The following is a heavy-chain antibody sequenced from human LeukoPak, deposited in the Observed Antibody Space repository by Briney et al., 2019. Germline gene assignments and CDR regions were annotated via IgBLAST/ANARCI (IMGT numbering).Heavy chain of an antibody. CDR3: ARLGYCSGGSCYSRWYFDL. Sequence: ASVKVSCKASGYTFTSYGTSWVRQAPGQGLEWMGWISAYNGNTNYAQKLQGRVTMTTDTSTSTAYMELRSLRSDDTAVYYCARLGYCSGGSCYSRWYFDLWGRGTLVTVSS. J-gene: IGHJ2*01. CDR1: GYTFTSYG. V-gene: IGHV1-18*01. CDR2: ISAYNGNT. D-gene: IGHD2-15*01.